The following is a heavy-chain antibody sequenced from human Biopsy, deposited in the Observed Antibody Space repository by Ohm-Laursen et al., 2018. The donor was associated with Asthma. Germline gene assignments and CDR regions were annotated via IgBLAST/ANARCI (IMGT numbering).Heavy chain of an antibody. CDR3: ARGYSGSDRIVYYYSGLEV. J-gene: IGHJ6*02. CDR1: GCTFTSYY. CDR2: LIPVLGTP. D-gene: IGHD5-12*01. V-gene: IGHV1-69*13. Sequence: SVKVSCKASGCTFTSYYIHWVRQAPGQGLEWMGGLIPVLGTPDHAQMFEGRVTITADESTSTAYMELSSLSSEDTAVYYCARGYSGSDRIVYYYSGLEVWGQGTTVAVS.